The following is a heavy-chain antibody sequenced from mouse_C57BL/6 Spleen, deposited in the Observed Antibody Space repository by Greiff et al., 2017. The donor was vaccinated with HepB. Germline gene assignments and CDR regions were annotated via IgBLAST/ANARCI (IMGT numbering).Heavy chain of an antibody. J-gene: IGHJ2*01. CDR2: IYPGDGDT. D-gene: IGHD2-5*01. CDR3: ARSGSNYGDFDY. Sequence: QVQLQQSGAELVKPGASVKISCKASGYAFSSYWMNWVKQRPGKGLEWIGQIYPGDGDTNYNGKFKGKATLTADKSSSTAYMQLSSLTSEDSAVYFCARSGSNYGDFDYWGQGTTLTVSS. CDR1: GYAFSSYW. V-gene: IGHV1-80*01.